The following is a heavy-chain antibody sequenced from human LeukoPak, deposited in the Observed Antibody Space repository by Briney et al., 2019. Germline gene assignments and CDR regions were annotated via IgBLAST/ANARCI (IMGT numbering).Heavy chain of an antibody. CDR3: ARDRAAYYDILTGYGGDGMDV. V-gene: IGHV3-21*01. CDR2: ISSSSSYI. D-gene: IGHD3-9*01. J-gene: IGHJ6*02. Sequence: GGSLRLSCAASGFTFSSYSMNWVRQAPGKGLEWVSSISSSSSYIYYADSVKGRFTISRDNAKNSLYLQMNSLRAEDTAVYYCARDRAAYYDILTGYGGDGMDVWGQGTTVTVSS. CDR1: GFTFSSYS.